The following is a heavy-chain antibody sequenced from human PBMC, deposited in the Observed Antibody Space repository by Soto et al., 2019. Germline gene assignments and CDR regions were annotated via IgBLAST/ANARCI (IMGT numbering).Heavy chain of an antibody. CDR1: GFTFGDFG. D-gene: IGHD2-21*02. V-gene: IGHV3-49*03. J-gene: IGHJ4*02. CDR2: IRTKAYGEAT. Sequence: SGGSLRLSCTASGFTFGDFGMSWFRQAPGKGLEWVGFIRTKAYGEATQYAASVKGRFTISRDDSKSIAYLQMNSLKTEDTAVYYCSRPRDYYFWGQGTLVTVSS. CDR3: SRPRDYYF.